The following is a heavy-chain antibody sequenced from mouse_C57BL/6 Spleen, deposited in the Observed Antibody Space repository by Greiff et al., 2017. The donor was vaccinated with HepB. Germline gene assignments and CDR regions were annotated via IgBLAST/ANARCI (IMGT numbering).Heavy chain of an antibody. D-gene: IGHD4-1*01. CDR2: IDPSDSYT. Sequence: QVQLQQSGAELVKPGASVKLSCKASGYTFTSYWMQWVKQRPGQGLEWIGEIDPSDSYTNYNQKFKGKATLTVDTSSSTAYMQLSSLTSEDSAVYYCARAGTSGDYWGQGTTLTVSS. V-gene: IGHV1-50*01. CDR1: GYTFTSYW. CDR3: ARAGTSGDY. J-gene: IGHJ2*01.